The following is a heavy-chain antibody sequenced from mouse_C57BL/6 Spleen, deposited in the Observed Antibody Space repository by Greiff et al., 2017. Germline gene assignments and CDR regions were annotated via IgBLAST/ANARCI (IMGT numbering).Heavy chain of an antibody. Sequence: QVQLQQSGAELVRPGTSVKVSCKASGYAFTNYLIEWVKQRPGQGLEWIGVINPGSGGTNYNEKFKGKATLTADKSSSTAYMQLSSLTSEDYAVYFCARGGSTMAYYYAMDYWGQGTSVTVSS. CDR1: GYAFTNYL. D-gene: IGHD2-1*01. CDR2: INPGSGGT. CDR3: ARGGSTMAYYYAMDY. J-gene: IGHJ4*01. V-gene: IGHV1-54*01.